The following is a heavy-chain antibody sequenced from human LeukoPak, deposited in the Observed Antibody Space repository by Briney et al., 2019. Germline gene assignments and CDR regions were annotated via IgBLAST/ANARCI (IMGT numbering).Heavy chain of an antibody. J-gene: IGHJ5*02. CDR1: GGSFSDYF. CDR3: ARDASQDFWSSSAFDP. D-gene: IGHD3-3*01. Sequence: SETLSLTCAVYGGSFSDYFWNWIRQPPGKGLEWIGEINHGGGTRYNPSLKSRATISVDTSKKQFSLNLTSVTAADTAVYYCARDASQDFWSSSAFDPWGQGTLVTVSS. V-gene: IGHV4-34*01. CDR2: INHGGGT.